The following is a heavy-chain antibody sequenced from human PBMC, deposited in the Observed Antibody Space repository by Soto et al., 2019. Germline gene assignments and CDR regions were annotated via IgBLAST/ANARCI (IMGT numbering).Heavy chain of an antibody. CDR1: GFTFSSYA. V-gene: IGHV3-23*01. CDR3: AKSPQHWNLLAYYYYMDV. D-gene: IGHD1-1*01. CDR2: ISGSGGST. Sequence: GGSLRLSCAASGFTFSSYAMSWVRQAPGKGLEWVSAISGSGGSTYYADSVKGRYTISRDNSKNTLYLQMNSLRAEDTAVYYCAKSPQHWNLLAYYYYMDVWGKGTTVTVSS. J-gene: IGHJ6*03.